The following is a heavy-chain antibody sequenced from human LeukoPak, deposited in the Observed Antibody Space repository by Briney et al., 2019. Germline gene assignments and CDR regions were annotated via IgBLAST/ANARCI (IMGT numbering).Heavy chain of an antibody. CDR2: IWYDGSNK. V-gene: IGHV3-33*08. CDR3: ARAEAVADAFDI. D-gene: IGHD6-19*01. CDR1: GLTFNNYG. Sequence: PGRSLRLSCAASGLTFNNYGMHWVRQSPGKGLEWVAVIWYDGSNKYYADSVKGRFTISRDNSKNTLYLQMNSLRAEDTAVYYCARAEAVADAFDIWGQGTMVTVSS. J-gene: IGHJ3*02.